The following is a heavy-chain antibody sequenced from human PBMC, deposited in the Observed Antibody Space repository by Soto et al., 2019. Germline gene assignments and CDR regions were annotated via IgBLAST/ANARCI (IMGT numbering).Heavy chain of an antibody. D-gene: IGHD2-2*01. Sequence: GESLKISCKGSGFSMTSYWIGWVRQMPGKDLELMGIIQPGDSDTRYSPSFQGQVTMSVDESISTAYLQWSGLKASDTAMYYCARLDCSTIRCYTGHYYYGMDVWGQGTTVTVSS. CDR3: ARLDCSTIRCYTGHYYYGMDV. CDR2: IQPGDSDT. V-gene: IGHV5-51*01. CDR1: GFSMTSYW. J-gene: IGHJ6*02.